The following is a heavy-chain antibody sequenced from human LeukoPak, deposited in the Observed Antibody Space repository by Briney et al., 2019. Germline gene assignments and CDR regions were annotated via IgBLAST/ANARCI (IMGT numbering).Heavy chain of an antibody. CDR2: LTAYNGNT. CDR1: GYTFTIYG. Sequence: ASVNLFCKASGYTFTIYGISWVRHAPGQGLEWVGLLTAYNGNTNYAQKLQGRVTITTDTSTSTAYMELRSLRSDDTAVYYCARDNSGPYMVRGVMLDPWGQGALVTVS. D-gene: IGHD3-10*01. CDR3: ARDNSGPYMVRGVMLDP. V-gene: IGHV1-18*01. J-gene: IGHJ5*02.